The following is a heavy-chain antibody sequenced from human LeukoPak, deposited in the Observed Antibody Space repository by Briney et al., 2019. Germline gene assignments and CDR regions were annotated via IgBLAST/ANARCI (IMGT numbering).Heavy chain of an antibody. J-gene: IGHJ4*02. Sequence: ASVKVSCKASGYTFTGYYMHWVRQALGQGLEWMGWINPNSGGTNYAQKFQGRVTMTRDTSISTAYMELSRLRSDDTAVYYCARVSSWIQLWLRYWGQGTLVTVSS. CDR3: ARVSSWIQLWLRY. CDR1: GYTFTGYY. D-gene: IGHD5-18*01. V-gene: IGHV1-2*02. CDR2: INPNSGGT.